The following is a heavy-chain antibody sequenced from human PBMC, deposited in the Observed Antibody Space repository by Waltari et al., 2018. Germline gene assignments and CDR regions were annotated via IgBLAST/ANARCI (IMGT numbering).Heavy chain of an antibody. V-gene: IGHV3-30*04. CDR3: ARTYESGSYYYYMDV. D-gene: IGHD3-3*01. J-gene: IGHJ6*03. CDR2: ISYDGSNK. CDR1: GFTFSSYT. Sequence: QVQLVESGGGMVQPGTSLRLSCAASGFTFSSYTMPWVRQAPGKGLDWVAVISYDGSNKYYADSVKGRFTVSRDNSKNTLDLQMDSLRPEDTALYYCARTYESGSYYYYMDVWGRGTTVAISS.